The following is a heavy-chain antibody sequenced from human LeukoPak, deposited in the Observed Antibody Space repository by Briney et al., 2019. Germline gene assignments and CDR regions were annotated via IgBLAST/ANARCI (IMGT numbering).Heavy chain of an antibody. CDR1: GFTFSDYY. J-gene: IGHJ4*02. CDR3: ARYSEGSGSYYNVHFDY. Sequence: PGGSLRLSCAASGFTFSDYYMSWIRQAPGKGLEWVSYISSSGSTIYYADSVKGRLTISRDNAKNSLYLQMNSLRAEDTAVYYCARYSEGSGSYYNVHFDYWGQGTLVIVSS. CDR2: ISSSGSTI. D-gene: IGHD3-10*01. V-gene: IGHV3-11*01.